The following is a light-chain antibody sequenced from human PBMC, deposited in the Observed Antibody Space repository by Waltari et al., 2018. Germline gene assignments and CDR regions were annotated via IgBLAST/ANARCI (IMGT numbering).Light chain of an antibody. CDR3: MQGSHRPRT. CDR2: KVS. V-gene: IGKV2-30*01. Sequence: DVVMTQSPLSLPVTLGQPASIPSRSSQSLLYSDGNTYLSWFHQRPGQSPRRLIYKVSNRDSGVPDRFSGSGSGTDFTLKISRVEAEDVGVYYCMQGSHRPRTFGQGTKVEIK. J-gene: IGKJ1*01. CDR1: QSLLYSDGNTY.